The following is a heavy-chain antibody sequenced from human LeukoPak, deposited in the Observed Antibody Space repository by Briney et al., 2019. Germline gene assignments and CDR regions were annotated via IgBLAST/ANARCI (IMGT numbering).Heavy chain of an antibody. CDR3: ARVDLGSIPYYFDY. Sequence: GGSLRLSCAASGFTFDDYTMHWVRQAPGKGLEWVSLISWDGGRTYYADSVKGRFTISRDNAKNSLYLQMNSLRAEDTALYYCARVDLGSIPYYFDYWGQGTLVTVSS. J-gene: IGHJ4*02. D-gene: IGHD1-26*01. V-gene: IGHV3-43*01. CDR1: GFTFDDYT. CDR2: ISWDGGRT.